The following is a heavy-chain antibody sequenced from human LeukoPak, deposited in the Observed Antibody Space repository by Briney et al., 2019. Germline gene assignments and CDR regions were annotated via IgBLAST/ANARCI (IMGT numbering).Heavy chain of an antibody. Sequence: PSETLSLTCTVSGGSISSYYWSWIRQPPGKGLEWIGYIYYSGSTNYNPSLKSRVTVSVDTSKNQFSLKLSSVTAADTAVYYCASTVAGTFFDYWGQGTLVTVSS. D-gene: IGHD6-19*01. CDR3: ASTVAGTFFDY. CDR2: IYYSGST. J-gene: IGHJ4*02. V-gene: IGHV4-59*01. CDR1: GGSISSYY.